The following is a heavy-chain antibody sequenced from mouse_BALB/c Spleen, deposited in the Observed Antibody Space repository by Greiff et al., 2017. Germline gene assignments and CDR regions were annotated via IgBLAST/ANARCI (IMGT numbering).Heavy chain of an antibody. V-gene: IGHV2-9*02. CDR2: IWAGGST. D-gene: IGHD1-1*01. CDR3: ARTTVVDGGYFDV. Sequence: QVQLKQSGPGLVAPSQSLSITCTVSGFSLTSYGVHWVRQPPGKGLEWLGVIWAGGSTNYNSALMSRLSISKDNSKSQVFLKMNSLQTDDTAMYYCARTTVVDGGYFDVWGAGTTVTVSS. J-gene: IGHJ1*01. CDR1: GFSLTSYG.